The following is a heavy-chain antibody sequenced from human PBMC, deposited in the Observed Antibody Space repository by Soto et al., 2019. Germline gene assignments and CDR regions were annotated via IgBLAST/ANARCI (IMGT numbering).Heavy chain of an antibody. CDR2: ICNSGST. CDR1: GGPISSSGDY. Sequence: QLQLQESGPGLVKPSETLSLTCTVTGGPISSSGDYWGWVRQTPGQGMECIGTICNSGSTYYKPSIMSGVTMSVDTPKKQCSRRLISVTAADTAVYYCARGLSSSAYLDYWGQGTPVTVSS. D-gene: IGHD6-19*01. V-gene: IGHV4-39*01. CDR3: ARGLSSSAYLDY. J-gene: IGHJ4*02.